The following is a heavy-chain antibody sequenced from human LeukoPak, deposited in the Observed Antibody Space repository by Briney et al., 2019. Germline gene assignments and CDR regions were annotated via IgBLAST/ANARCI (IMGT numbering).Heavy chain of an antibody. V-gene: IGHV3-33*01. CDR2: IWYDGSNK. CDR1: GFTYSSYG. D-gene: IGHD3-3*01. Sequence: GRSLRLSCAASGFTYSSYGMHWVRQAPGKGLGWVAVIWYDGSNKYYADAVKGRFTISRDNSKNTLYLQMNSLRAEDTAVYYCARDQTRRLRFLEWLLGAYGMDVWGQGTTVTVSS. CDR3: ARDQTRRLRFLEWLLGAYGMDV. J-gene: IGHJ6*02.